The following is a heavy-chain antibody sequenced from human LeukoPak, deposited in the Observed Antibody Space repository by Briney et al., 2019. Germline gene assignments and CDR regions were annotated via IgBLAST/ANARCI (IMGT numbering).Heavy chain of an antibody. CDR2: ISAYNGNT. Sequence: ASVKVSCKASGYTFTSYGISWVRQAPGQGLEWMGWISAYNGNTNYAQKLQGRVTMTTDTSTSTAYMELRSLRSDDTAVYYCGRYHYYYYYGMDVWGQGTTVTVSS. J-gene: IGHJ6*02. D-gene: IGHD3-16*02. CDR1: GYTFTSYG. V-gene: IGHV1-18*01. CDR3: GRYHYYYYYGMDV.